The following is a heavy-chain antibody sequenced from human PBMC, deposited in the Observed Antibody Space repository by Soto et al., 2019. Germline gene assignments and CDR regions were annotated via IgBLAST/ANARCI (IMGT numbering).Heavy chain of an antibody. V-gene: IGHV3-33*08. Sequence: PGGSLRVSCAASGFTFSTYAMHWVRQAPGKGLEWVAVIWYDGSNKYYADSVKGRFTISRDNSKNTLYLQMNSLRAEDTAVCYCAGVSGSSGPGGDYFDYWGQGTLVTVSS. CDR2: IWYDGSNK. J-gene: IGHJ4*02. CDR3: AGVSGSSGPGGDYFDY. D-gene: IGHD3-3*01. CDR1: GFTFSTYA.